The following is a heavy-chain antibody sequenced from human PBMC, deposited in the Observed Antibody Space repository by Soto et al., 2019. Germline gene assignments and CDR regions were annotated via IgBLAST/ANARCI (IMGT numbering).Heavy chain of an antibody. CDR1: GDSISSVDYF. V-gene: IGHV4-30-4*01. CDR3: ARGRYCLTGRCFPNWFDS. Sequence: SETLSLTCSVSGDSISSVDYFWAWIRQPPGQALEYIGYIYKSATTYYNPSFESRVAISLDTSKSQFSLNVTSVTAADTAVYFCARGRYCLTGRCFPNWFDSWGQGTPVTVSS. CDR2: IYKSATT. J-gene: IGHJ5*01. D-gene: IGHD2-15*01.